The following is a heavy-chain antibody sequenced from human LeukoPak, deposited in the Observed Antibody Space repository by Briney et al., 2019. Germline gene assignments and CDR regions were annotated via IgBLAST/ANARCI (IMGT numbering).Heavy chain of an antibody. J-gene: IGHJ3*02. CDR3: AGGTRVKDRTRNAFDI. Sequence: PGGSLRLSCAASGFTFSSYGMHWVRQAPGKGLEWVSYISSSSSTIYFADPVKGRFTISRDNAKNSLYLQMNSLRAEDTAVYYCAGGTRVKDRTRNAFDIWGQGTMVTVSS. CDR1: GFTFSSYG. CDR2: ISSSSSTI. V-gene: IGHV3-48*01. D-gene: IGHD2-2*01.